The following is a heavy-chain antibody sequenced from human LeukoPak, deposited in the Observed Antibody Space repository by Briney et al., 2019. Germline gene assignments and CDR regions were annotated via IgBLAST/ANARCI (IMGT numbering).Heavy chain of an antibody. CDR2: IIPIFGTA. CDR3: ARSESYYDSSGYGAFDI. CDR1: GYTFTSYD. D-gene: IGHD3-22*01. J-gene: IGHJ3*02. V-gene: IGHV1-69*05. Sequence: GASVKVSCKASGYTFTSYDINWVRQATGQGLEWMGRIIPIFGTANYAQKFQGRVTITTDESTSTAYMELSSLRSEDTAVYYCARSESYYDSSGYGAFDIWGQGTMVTVSS.